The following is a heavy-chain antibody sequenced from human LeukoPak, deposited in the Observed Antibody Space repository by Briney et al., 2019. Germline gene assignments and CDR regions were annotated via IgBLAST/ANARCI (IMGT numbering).Heavy chain of an antibody. CDR2: IYYSGST. Sequence: ETLSLTCTVSGGSISSSSYYWGWIRQPPGKGLEWIGSIYYSGSTYYNPSLKSRVTISVDTSKNQFSLKLSSVTAADTAVYYCARVDGVVGHLYYFDYWGQGTLVTVSS. V-gene: IGHV4-39*07. J-gene: IGHJ4*02. CDR3: ARVDGVVGHLYYFDY. CDR1: GGSISSSSYY. D-gene: IGHD2-15*01.